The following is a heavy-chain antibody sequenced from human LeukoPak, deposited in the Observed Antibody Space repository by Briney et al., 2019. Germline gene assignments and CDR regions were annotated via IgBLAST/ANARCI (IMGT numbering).Heavy chain of an antibody. V-gene: IGHV3-23*01. CDR2: IIGNAATT. D-gene: IGHD3-10*01. J-gene: IGHJ3*02. CDR1: GFTFGTYA. CDR3: ATLWFGESPTIKRDAFDI. Sequence: GGSLRLSCTASGFTFGTYAMNWVRQAPGKGLQWVALIIGNAATTAYADSVKGRFTISRDNSKNTLYLQMNSLRVEDTAVYYCATLWFGESPTIKRDAFDIWGQGTMVTVSS.